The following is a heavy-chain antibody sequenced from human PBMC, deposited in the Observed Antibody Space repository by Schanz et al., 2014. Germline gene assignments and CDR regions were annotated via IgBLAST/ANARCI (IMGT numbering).Heavy chain of an antibody. CDR1: GFTFDDHA. CDR2: ISWNSGNI. J-gene: IGHJ4*02. Sequence: EVQLVESGGGLVQPGRSLRLSCAASGFTFDDHAMHWVRQVPGKGLEWVSGISWNSGNIAYADSVKGRFTISRDNAKNSLYLQMNGLRAEDTAVYYCAAHETLSTTACYPSWGQGTLVAVSS. V-gene: IGHV3-9*01. D-gene: IGHD2-2*01. CDR3: AAHETLSTTACYPS.